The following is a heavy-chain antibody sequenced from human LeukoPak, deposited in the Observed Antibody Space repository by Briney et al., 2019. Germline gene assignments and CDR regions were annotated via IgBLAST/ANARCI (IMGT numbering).Heavy chain of an antibody. CDR1: GFTFSSYA. D-gene: IGHD2-21*01. CDR3: AKANKGLWTEIDY. CDR2: ISYDGSNK. V-gene: IGHV3-30-3*01. J-gene: IGHJ4*02. Sequence: GGSLRLSCAASGFTFSSYAMHWVRQAPGKGLEWVAVISYDGSNKYYADSVKGRFTISRDNSKNTLFLQMNSLRVEDTAVYFCAKANKGLWTEIDYWGQGTLVTVSS.